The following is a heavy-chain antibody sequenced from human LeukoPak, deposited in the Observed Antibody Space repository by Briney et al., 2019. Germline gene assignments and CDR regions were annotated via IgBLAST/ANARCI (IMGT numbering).Heavy chain of an antibody. CDR1: GGSITSGDYY. CDR2: IYYSGST. D-gene: IGHD6-19*01. Sequence: SETLSLTCTVSGGSITSGDYYWSWIRQPPGKGLEWIGYIYYSGSTYYNPSLKSRVTISVDRSKNQFSLKLSSVTAADTAVYYCARTIAVAGTGAFDIWGQGTMVTVSS. J-gene: IGHJ3*02. CDR3: ARTIAVAGTGAFDI. V-gene: IGHV4-30-4*02.